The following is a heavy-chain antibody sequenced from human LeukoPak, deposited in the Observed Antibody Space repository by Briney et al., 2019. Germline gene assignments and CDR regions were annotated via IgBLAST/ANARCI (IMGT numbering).Heavy chain of an antibody. CDR1: VFTFSIYV. Sequence: RGSLRVSCAAPVFTFSIYVMHWVRQAPRKGLEWVAVIWYDGGNKYYADSVKGRFTISRDNSKSTLYLQMNSLRAEDTAVYYCAKLVDTAMVEDAFDIWGQGTMVTVSS. CDR2: IWYDGGNK. CDR3: AKLVDTAMVEDAFDI. J-gene: IGHJ3*02. D-gene: IGHD5-18*01. V-gene: IGHV3-33*06.